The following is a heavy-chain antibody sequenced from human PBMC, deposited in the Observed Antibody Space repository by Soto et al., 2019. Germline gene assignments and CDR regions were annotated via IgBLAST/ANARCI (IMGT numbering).Heavy chain of an antibody. Sequence: GGSLRLSCVASGLTVSSNHMSWVRQAPGKGLEWVSVILTTGSTYYADSLKGRFIISRDNSKNTLYLQMNSLRAEDTAVYYCATYGGSTGGLDPWGQGTLVTVSS. CDR2: ILTTGST. CDR1: GLTVSSNH. J-gene: IGHJ5*02. V-gene: IGHV3-53*01. CDR3: ATYGGSTGGLDP. D-gene: IGHD4-17*01.